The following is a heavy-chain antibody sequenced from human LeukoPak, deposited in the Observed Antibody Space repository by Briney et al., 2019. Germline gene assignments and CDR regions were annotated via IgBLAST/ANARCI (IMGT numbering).Heavy chain of an antibody. CDR1: GGSISSFY. D-gene: IGHD6-19*01. CDR2: IYTSGIT. J-gene: IGHJ6*04. CDR3: VRQGGYSSPFSV. V-gene: IGHV4-4*09. Sequence: SETLSLTCTVSGGSISSFYWTWIRQPPGKGLECIGYIYTSGITNYNPSLKSRVTISVDTSKNQFSLKLSSVTAADTAVYYCVRQGGYSSPFSVWGEGTTVTVSS.